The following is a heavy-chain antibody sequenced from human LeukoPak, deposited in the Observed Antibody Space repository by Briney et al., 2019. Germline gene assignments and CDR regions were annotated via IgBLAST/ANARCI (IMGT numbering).Heavy chain of an antibody. CDR2: IIPIRGIA. CDR3: ARENEGATTPFDY. CDR1: GGTFSSYA. D-gene: IGHD1-26*01. V-gene: IGHV1-69*04. Sequence: AASVKVSCKAYGGTFSSYAISWMRQPPGQGLEWMGRIIPIRGIANYAQKFQGRVTITADKSTSTAYMELSSLRSEDTAVYYCARENEGATTPFDYWGQGTLVTVSS. J-gene: IGHJ4*02.